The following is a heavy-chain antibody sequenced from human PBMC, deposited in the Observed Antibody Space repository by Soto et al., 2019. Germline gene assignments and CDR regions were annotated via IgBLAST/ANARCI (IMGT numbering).Heavy chain of an antibody. CDR2: ITSSSSTI. D-gene: IGHD4-17*01. J-gene: IGHJ1*01. CDR3: ARGRGLEFVQH. Sequence: GGSLRLSCAASGFTFSSYSMNWVRQAPGKGLEWVSYITSSSSTICYADSVKGRFTISRDNAKNSLYLQMNSLRAEDTAVYYCARGRGLEFVQHWGQGTLVTVSS. V-gene: IGHV3-48*01. CDR1: GFTFSSYS.